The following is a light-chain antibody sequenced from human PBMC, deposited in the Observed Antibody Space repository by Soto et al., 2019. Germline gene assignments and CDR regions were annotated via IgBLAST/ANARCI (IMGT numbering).Light chain of an antibody. V-gene: IGLV2-23*01. CDR1: SSTVGGFNI. J-gene: IGLJ1*01. CDR2: EGI. Sequence: QSALTQPASVSGYPGQSITISCTGTSSTVGGFNIVSWYQQHPGKAPKVIIYEGIKRPSGVSNRFSGSNSGSTASLTISGLQAEDEADYYCCSYVGATTYVFGTGTQVTVL. CDR3: CSYVGATTYV.